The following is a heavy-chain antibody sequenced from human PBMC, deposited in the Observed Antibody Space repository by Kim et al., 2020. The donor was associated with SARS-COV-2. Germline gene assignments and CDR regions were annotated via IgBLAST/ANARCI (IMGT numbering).Heavy chain of an antibody. V-gene: IGHV4-34*01. J-gene: IGHJ4*02. CDR3: ASGGKWELPNVPFDY. CDR1: GGSFSGYY. D-gene: IGHD1-26*01. CDR2: INHSGST. Sequence: SETLSLTCAVYGGSFSGYYWSWIRQPPGKGLEWIGEINHSGSTNYNPSLKSRVTISVDTSKNQFSLKLSSVTAADTAVYYCASGGKWELPNVPFDYWGQGTLVTVSS.